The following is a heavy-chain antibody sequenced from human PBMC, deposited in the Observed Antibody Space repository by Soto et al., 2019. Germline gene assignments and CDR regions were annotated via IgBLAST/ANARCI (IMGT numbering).Heavy chain of an antibody. D-gene: IGHD3-10*01. CDR1: GFTFSNYA. CDR3: AKWGGSGSYYSDGYFDF. V-gene: IGHV3-23*01. J-gene: IGHJ4*02. CDR2: LRGSGGST. Sequence: EVQLLESGGGLVQPGGSLRLSCGASGFTFSNYAMSWVRQAPGKGLEWVSVLRGSGGSTHYADSVKGRFTISRDNTKNTLFLLMNSLRAEDTAVYYCAKWGGSGSYYSDGYFDFWGQGILVTVPS.